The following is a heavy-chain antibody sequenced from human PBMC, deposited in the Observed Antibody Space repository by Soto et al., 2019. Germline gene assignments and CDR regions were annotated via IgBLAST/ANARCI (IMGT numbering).Heavy chain of an antibody. CDR2: ISYDGSNK. D-gene: IGHD7-27*01. Sequence: PGGSLRLSCAASGFTFSSYGMHWVRQAPGKGLEWVAVISYDGSNKYYADSVKGRFTISRDNSKNTLYLQMNSLRAEDTAVYYCAKVVIWGDASFDYWGQGTLVTVSS. CDR3: AKVVIWGDASFDY. CDR1: GFTFSSYG. V-gene: IGHV3-30*18. J-gene: IGHJ4*02.